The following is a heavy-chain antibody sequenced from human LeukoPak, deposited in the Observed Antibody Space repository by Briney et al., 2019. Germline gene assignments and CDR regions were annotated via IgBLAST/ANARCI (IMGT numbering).Heavy chain of an antibody. D-gene: IGHD3-16*01. V-gene: IGHV4-39*07. Sequence: PSETLSLTCTVSGGSISSSSYYWGWIRQPPGKGLEWIGSIYYSGSTYYNPSLKSRVTISVDTSKNQFSLKLSSVTAADTAVYYCARRARRSPVYYFDYWGQGTLVTVSS. CDR3: ARRARRSPVYYFDY. J-gene: IGHJ4*02. CDR2: IYYSGST. CDR1: GGSISSSSYY.